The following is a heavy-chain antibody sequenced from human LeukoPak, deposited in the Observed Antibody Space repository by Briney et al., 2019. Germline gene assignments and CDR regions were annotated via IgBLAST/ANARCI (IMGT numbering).Heavy chain of an antibody. D-gene: IGHD4-11*01. V-gene: IGHV4-59*08. CDR2: VSYSGTT. J-gene: IGHJ4*02. CDR1: GGSISSYY. Sequence: SETLSLTCTVSGGSISSYYWSWIRQPPGKGLEWIGHVSYSGTTDYNPSLRRRVTMSLDTSKNQFSLKLSSVTAADTALYYCARHDYSDYHYFDYWGQGTLVTVSS. CDR3: ARHDYSDYHYFDY.